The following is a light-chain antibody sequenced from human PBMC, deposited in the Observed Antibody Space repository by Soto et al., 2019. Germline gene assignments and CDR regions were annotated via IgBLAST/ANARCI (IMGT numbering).Light chain of an antibody. CDR1: SSDVVGYNY. CDR3: SSYTSSSTYV. CDR2: DVS. J-gene: IGLJ1*01. Sequence: QSALAQPASVSGSPGQSITISCTGTSSDVVGYNYVSWYQQHPGKAPKLVIYDVSNRPSGVSNRFSGSKSGNTASLTISGLQAEDEADYYCSSYTSSSTYVFGTG. V-gene: IGLV2-14*01.